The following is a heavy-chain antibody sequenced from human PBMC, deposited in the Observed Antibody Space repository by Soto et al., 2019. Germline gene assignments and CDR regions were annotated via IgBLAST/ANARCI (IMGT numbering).Heavy chain of an antibody. CDR1: GFTFSSYA. V-gene: IGHV3-23*01. J-gene: IGHJ4*02. CDR3: ARIVDGWGTCY. CDR2: ISGNGAGT. D-gene: IGHD3-16*01. Sequence: EVQLLESGGGLVQPGGSLRLSCAASGFTFSSYAFTWVRQTPGKGLEWVSSISGNGAGTYHADSVKGRFTISRDNCKNTVFLQMNSLRAEDTAVYYCARIVDGWGTCYWGQGTLVTVSS.